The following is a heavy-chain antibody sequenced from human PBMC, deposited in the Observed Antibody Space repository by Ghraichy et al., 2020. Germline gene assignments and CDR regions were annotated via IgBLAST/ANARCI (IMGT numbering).Heavy chain of an antibody. D-gene: IGHD3-22*01. CDR3: ATSYDSSGYDAFDI. J-gene: IGHJ3*02. CDR1: GGSISSYY. V-gene: IGHV4-4*07. Sequence: GSLRLSCTVSGGSISSYYWSWIRQPAGKGLEWIGRIYTSGSTNYNPSLKSRVTMSVDTSKNQFSLKLSSVTAADTAVYYCATSYDSSGYDAFDIWGQGTMVTVSS. CDR2: IYTSGST.